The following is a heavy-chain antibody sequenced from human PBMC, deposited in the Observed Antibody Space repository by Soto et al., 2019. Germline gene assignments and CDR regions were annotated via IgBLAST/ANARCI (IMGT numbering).Heavy chain of an antibody. Sequence: QVQLVQSGAEVKKPGASVKVSCKASGYTFTVYYMHWMRQAPGQGLEWMGWINPNSGETDYAQNFKGWVTMTREMYIRTAYMELSRLKSNDTAVSYCASGGGLNYYSSIDVWGKGTTVTVSS. CDR3: ASGGGLNYYSSIDV. CDR1: GYTFTVYY. V-gene: IGHV1-2*04. CDR2: INPNSGET. J-gene: IGHJ6*03. D-gene: IGHD3-3*01.